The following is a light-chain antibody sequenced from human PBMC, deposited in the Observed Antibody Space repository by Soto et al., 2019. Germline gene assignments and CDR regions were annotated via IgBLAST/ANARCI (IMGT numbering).Light chain of an antibody. J-gene: IGLJ1*01. CDR3: CSYAGTYSFV. Sequence: QSVLTQPPSASGTPGQRVTISCSGSSSNIGSNTVNWYQQLPGTAPKLLIYSNNQRPSGVPDRFSGSKSDNTASLTISGLQAEDEADYYCCSYAGTYSFVFGTGTKVTVL. CDR2: SNN. CDR1: SSNIGSNT. V-gene: IGLV1-44*01.